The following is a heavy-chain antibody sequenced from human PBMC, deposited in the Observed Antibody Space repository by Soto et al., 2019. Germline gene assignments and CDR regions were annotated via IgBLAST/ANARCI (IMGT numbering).Heavy chain of an antibody. V-gene: IGHV3-74*01. J-gene: IGHJ4*02. D-gene: IGHD5-12*01. CDR2: IYRDGTT. CDR3: MRGNTGYGNFDY. CDR1: GFSLNNYW. Sequence: GGSLRLSCAVSGFSLNNYWMHWVRQRPGKGLVWVARIYRDGTTSYADSVKGRFTISRDNAKNTVSLQMNSLKDEDTAVYYCMRGNTGYGNFDYWGQGTLVTVSS.